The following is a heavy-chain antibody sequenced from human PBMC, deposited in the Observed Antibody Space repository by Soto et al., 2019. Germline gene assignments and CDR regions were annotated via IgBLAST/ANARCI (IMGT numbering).Heavy chain of an antibody. CDR2: FSLSGTT. J-gene: IGHJ4*02. D-gene: IGHD2-8*02. V-gene: IGHV4-4*07. CDR1: GDSITGMAY. Sequence: TXSLTSSVGGDSITGMAYWIWMRQPAGKGLEWIGRFSLSGTTNYNPSLRSRVTMSADVSKNQFSLRLTSVTAADTALYYCARGMTPPGAPAWYYFDSWGQATLATGSS. CDR3: ARGMTPPGAPAWYYFDS.